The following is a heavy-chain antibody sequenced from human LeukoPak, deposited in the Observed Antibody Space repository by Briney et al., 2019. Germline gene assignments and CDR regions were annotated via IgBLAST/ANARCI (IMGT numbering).Heavy chain of an antibody. V-gene: IGHV3-23*01. D-gene: IGHD5-18*01. CDR3: TRDQIGYGKPIDC. CDR1: GFTFSHYA. CDR2: ASGSGANT. J-gene: IGHJ4*02. Sequence: GGSLRLSCAASGFTFSHYAMSWVRQAPGKGLEWVSTASGSGANTYYADSVKGRFTISRDNSKNTLYLQMNSLTAEDTALYYCTRDQIGYGKPIDCWGQGTLVTVSS.